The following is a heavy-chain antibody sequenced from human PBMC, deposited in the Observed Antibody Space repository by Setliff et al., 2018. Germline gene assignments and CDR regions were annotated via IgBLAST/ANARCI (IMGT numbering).Heavy chain of an antibody. CDR3: ARENTGFYYHYYMDV. D-gene: IGHD3-10*01. J-gene: IGHJ6*03. Sequence: GGSLRLSCVASGFTFDDYAMSWVRQAPGKGLEWVCGINWNGGSTGYADSVKGRFTISRDNAKNSLYLQMKSLRAEDTALYYCARENTGFYYHYYMDVWGKGTTVTVSS. CDR1: GFTFDDYA. CDR2: INWNGGST. V-gene: IGHV3-20*04.